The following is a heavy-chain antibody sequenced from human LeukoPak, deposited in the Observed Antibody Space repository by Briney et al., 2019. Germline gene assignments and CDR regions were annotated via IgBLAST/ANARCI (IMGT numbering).Heavy chain of an antibody. CDR2: ISSSSSYI. Sequence: GGSLRLSCAASGFTFSSYSMNWARQAPGKGLEWVSSISSSSSYIYYADSVKGRFTISRDNAKNSLYLQMNSLRAEDTAVYYCARVGHGQWLVRAVYNWFDPWGQGTLVTVSS. J-gene: IGHJ5*02. V-gene: IGHV3-21*01. CDR1: GFTFSSYS. D-gene: IGHD6-19*01. CDR3: ARVGHGQWLVRAVYNWFDP.